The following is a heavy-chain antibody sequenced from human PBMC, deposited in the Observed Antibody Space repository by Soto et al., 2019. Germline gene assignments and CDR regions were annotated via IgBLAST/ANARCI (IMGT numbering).Heavy chain of an antibody. CDR2: IDASDSYT. CDR3: ARSGSVVGAAISDY. Sequence: EVQLVQSGAEVKKPGESLRISCKGSGYIFTSYWISWVRQMPGKGLEWMGRIDASDSYTKYSPSFQGHVTISADKSINTAYLQWRSLKAADTAMYYCARSGSVVGAAISDYWGQGTLVTVSS. CDR1: GYIFTSYW. D-gene: IGHD1-26*01. J-gene: IGHJ4*02. V-gene: IGHV5-10-1*01.